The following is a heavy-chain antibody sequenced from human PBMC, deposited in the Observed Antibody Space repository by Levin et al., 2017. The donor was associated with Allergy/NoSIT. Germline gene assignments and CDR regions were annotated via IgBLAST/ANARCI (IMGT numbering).Heavy chain of an antibody. CDR2: IIPIFGTA. Sequence: SVKVSCKASGGTFSSYAISWVRQAPGQGLEWMGGIIPIFGTANYAQKFQGRVTITADKSTSTAYMELSSLRSEDTAVYYCAHHDFWSGYYTGEAFDIWGQGTMVTVSS. D-gene: IGHD3-3*01. J-gene: IGHJ3*02. V-gene: IGHV1-69*06. CDR1: GGTFSSYA. CDR3: AHHDFWSGYYTGEAFDI.